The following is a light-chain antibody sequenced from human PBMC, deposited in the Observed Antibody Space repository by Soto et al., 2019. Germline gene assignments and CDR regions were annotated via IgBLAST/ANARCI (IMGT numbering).Light chain of an antibody. CDR2: DAS. V-gene: IGKV1-5*01. Sequence: DIQMTQSPSTLSASVGDRVTITCRASQSISSWLAWYQQKPGKAPKLLIYDASSLESGVPSRFSGSGSATEFTLTISSLQPDVFATCRRQQYNIYPWTLGQGTKLNIK. J-gene: IGKJ1*01. CDR3: QQYNIYPWT. CDR1: QSISSW.